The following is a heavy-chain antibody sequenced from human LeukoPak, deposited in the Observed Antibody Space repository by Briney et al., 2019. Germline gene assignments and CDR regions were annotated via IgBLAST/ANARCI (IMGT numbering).Heavy chain of an antibody. CDR2: ISGSGGRT. Sequence: GGSLRLSCAASEFTFSNYAMSWFRQAPGMGLEWVSVISGSGGRTYYADSVKGRFTISRDNSKHTLFLQMNSLRVEDTAVYYCAKGAQDYGDSTTDYWGQGTLVTVSS. CDR3: AKGAQDYGDSTTDY. D-gene: IGHD4-17*01. CDR1: EFTFSNYA. J-gene: IGHJ4*02. V-gene: IGHV3-23*01.